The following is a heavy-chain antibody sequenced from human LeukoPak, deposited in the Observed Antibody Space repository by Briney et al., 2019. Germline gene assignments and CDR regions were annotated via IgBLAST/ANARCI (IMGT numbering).Heavy chain of an antibody. CDR3: ARGNRYCSSTSCLLFDY. J-gene: IGHJ4*02. D-gene: IGHD2-2*01. CDR2: INPNSGGT. CDR1: GYTFTGYY. V-gene: IGHV1-2*02. Sequence: RASVKVSCKASGYTFTGYYMHWVRQAPGQGLEWMRWINPNSGGTNYAQKFQGRVTMTRDTSISAAYMELSRLRSDDTAVYYCARGNRYCSSTSCLLFDYWGQGTLVTVSS.